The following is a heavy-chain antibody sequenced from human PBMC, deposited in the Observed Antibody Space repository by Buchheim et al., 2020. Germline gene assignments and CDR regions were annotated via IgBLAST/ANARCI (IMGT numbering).Heavy chain of an antibody. V-gene: IGHV3-30-3*01. Sequence: QVQLVESGGGVVQPGRSLRLSCAASGFTFSSYAMHWVRQAPGKGLEWVAVISYDGSNKYYADSVKGRFTISRDNSKNTLYLQINSLRAEDTAVYYCARDKWSGYYGMDVWGQGTT. J-gene: IGHJ6*02. CDR2: ISYDGSNK. D-gene: IGHD2-15*01. CDR3: ARDKWSGYYGMDV. CDR1: GFTFSSYA.